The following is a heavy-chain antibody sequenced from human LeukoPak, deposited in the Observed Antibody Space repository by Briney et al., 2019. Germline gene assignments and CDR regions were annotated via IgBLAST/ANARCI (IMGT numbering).Heavy chain of an antibody. V-gene: IGHV4-59*01. CDR3: ARDSGSGTYY. D-gene: IGHD6-19*01. Sequence: ETLSLTCTVSGGSISSYYWSWIRQPPGKGLEWIGHIYYSGSTNYSPSLKSRVTISIDTSKNQFSLKLSSVTAADTAVYYCARDSGSGTYYWGQGTLVTVSS. CDR1: GGSISSYY. J-gene: IGHJ4*02. CDR2: IYYSGST.